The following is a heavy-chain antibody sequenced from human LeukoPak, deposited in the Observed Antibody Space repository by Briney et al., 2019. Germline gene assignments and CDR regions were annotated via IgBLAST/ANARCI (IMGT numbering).Heavy chain of an antibody. CDR3: ARLQTHSGSYADTFDL. J-gene: IGHJ3*01. CDR1: GFTFSSYW. Sequence: GGSLRLPCAASGFTFSSYWMHWVRQAPGKGLVWVSRINTDGSSTKYADSVKGRFTISRDTAKNTLYLQMNSLRAEDTAVYYCARLQTHSGSYADTFDLWGQGTMVTVSS. CDR2: INTDGSST. V-gene: IGHV3-74*03. D-gene: IGHD1-26*01.